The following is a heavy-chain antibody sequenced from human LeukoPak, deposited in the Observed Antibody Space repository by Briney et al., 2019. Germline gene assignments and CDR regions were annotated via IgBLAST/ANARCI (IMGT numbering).Heavy chain of an antibody. V-gene: IGHV1-69*04. CDR1: GGTFSSYA. D-gene: IGHD3-16*01. CDR3: ARSPSAHWGRDYYYYMDV. J-gene: IGHJ6*03. CDR2: IIPILGIA. Sequence: SVKVSCKASGGTFSSYAISWVRQAPGQGLEWMGRIIPILGIANYAQKFQGRVTITADKSTSTAYMELSSLRSEDTAVYYCARSPSAHWGRDYYYYMDVWGKGTTVIVSS.